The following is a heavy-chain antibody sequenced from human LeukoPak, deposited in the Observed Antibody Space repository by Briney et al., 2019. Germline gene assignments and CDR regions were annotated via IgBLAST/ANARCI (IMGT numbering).Heavy chain of an antibody. CDR2: VYQSGET. CDR3: ARAGDYDSSGYYYRWFDP. D-gene: IGHD3-22*01. CDR1: GGSVSRGDYY. V-gene: IGHV4-30-2*01. J-gene: IGHJ5*02. Sequence: SQTLSLTCTVSGGSVSRGDYYWSWLRQPPGKGLEWIGSVYQSGETYYNPSLNSRVTISVDRSKNQLSLKLNSVTAADTAVYFSARAGDYDSSGYYYRWFDPWGQGTLVTVSS.